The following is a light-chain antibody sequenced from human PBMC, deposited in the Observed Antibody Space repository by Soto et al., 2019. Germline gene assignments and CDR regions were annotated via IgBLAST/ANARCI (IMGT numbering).Light chain of an antibody. CDR3: QQYASSPWT. CDR1: QSVSSN. V-gene: IGKV3-15*01. J-gene: IGKJ1*01. Sequence: EILMTQSPATLSVSPGQRATLPCRASQSVSSNLAWYQQKPGQAPRLLIFGASTRATGVPVRFSGRGSGTEFTLTISSLQSEDFAVYYCQQYASSPWTFGQGTKVEI. CDR2: GAS.